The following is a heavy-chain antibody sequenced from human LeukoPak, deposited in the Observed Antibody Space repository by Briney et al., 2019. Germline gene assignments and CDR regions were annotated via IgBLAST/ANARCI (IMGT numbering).Heavy chain of an antibody. CDR1: GYNFNNYW. CDR3: ARQYYDVLTGFYIHFDY. Sequence: GESLKISCKGSGYNFNNYWIGWVRQMPGKGLEWMGTIWPGDSDTRYSPSFQGQVTISVDKSISTAYLQWSSLKASDTATYYCARQYYDVLTGFYIHFDYWGQGTLVTVSS. V-gene: IGHV5-51*01. D-gene: IGHD3-9*01. CDR2: IWPGDSDT. J-gene: IGHJ4*02.